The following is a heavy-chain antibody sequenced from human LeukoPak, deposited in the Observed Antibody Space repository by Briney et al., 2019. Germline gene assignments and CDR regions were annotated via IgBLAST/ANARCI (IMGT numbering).Heavy chain of an antibody. Sequence: GGSLRLSCAASGFTFSSYAMSWVRQAPGKGLEWVSAISGSGGSTYYADSVKGRFAISRDNSKNTLYLQMNSLRAEDTAVYYCAKDSNWGSDYYFDYWGQGTLVTASS. CDR3: AKDSNWGSDYYFDY. CDR1: GFTFSSYA. D-gene: IGHD7-27*01. CDR2: ISGSGGST. J-gene: IGHJ4*02. V-gene: IGHV3-23*01.